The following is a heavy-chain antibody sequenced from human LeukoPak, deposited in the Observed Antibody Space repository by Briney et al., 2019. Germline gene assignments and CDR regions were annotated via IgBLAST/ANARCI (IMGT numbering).Heavy chain of an antibody. J-gene: IGHJ6*02. Sequence: PGRSLRLSCAASGFTLDDYAMHWVRHAPGKGLEWVSGISWNSGSIGYADSVKGRFTISRDNAKNSLYLQMNSLRAEDTALYYCAKDMVAVAGKGYYYYGMDVWGQGTTVTVSS. CDR1: GFTLDDYA. CDR3: AKDMVAVAGKGYYYYGMDV. V-gene: IGHV3-9*01. D-gene: IGHD6-19*01. CDR2: ISWNSGSI.